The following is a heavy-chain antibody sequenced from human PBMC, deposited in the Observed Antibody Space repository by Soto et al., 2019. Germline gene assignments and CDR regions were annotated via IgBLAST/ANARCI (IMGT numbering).Heavy chain of an antibody. CDR2: IYSCGST. CDR3: ARASLVTTYYVVWRGPEETEVFDI. D-gene: IGHD3-3*01. J-gene: IGHJ3*02. V-gene: IGHV4-30-4*08. Sequence: LSLPCPVLGGSICRADYYWSWIRQPPENGLGGIGAIYSCGSTSYNPSLKSRVTRSVDTPKNPFSLKLRSVTAADTAVYYCARASLVTTYYVVWRGPEETEVFDIWGKGT. CDR1: GGSICRADYY.